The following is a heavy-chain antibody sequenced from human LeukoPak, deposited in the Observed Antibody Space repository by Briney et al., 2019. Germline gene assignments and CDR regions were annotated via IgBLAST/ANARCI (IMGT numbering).Heavy chain of an antibody. Sequence: GGSLRLSCAASGFTFSSYAMSWVRQAPGKGLEWVSVIYSGGSTYHADSVKGRFTISRDNSKNTLYLQMNSLRAEDTAVYYCARATNWNYDCWGQGTLVTVSS. J-gene: IGHJ4*02. CDR1: GFTFSSYA. D-gene: IGHD1-7*01. V-gene: IGHV3-66*01. CDR2: IYSGGST. CDR3: ARATNWNYDC.